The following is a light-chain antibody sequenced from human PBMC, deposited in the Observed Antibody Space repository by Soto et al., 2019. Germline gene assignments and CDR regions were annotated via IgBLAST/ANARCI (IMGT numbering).Light chain of an antibody. CDR2: GAS. CDR1: QTISNTF. V-gene: IGKV3-20*01. J-gene: IGKJ4*01. CDR3: QQYGVSPT. Sequence: EIVLTQSPGTLSLSPGERATLSCRASQTISNTFLAWYQQRPGQAPRLLIYGASGRAAGIPDRFSGSGSGTDFALSISRLEPEHFADYYCQQYGVSPTFGGGTKVEIK.